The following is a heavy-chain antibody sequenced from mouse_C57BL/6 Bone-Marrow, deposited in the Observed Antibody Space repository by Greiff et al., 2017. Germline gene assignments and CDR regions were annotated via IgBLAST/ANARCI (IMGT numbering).Heavy chain of an antibody. CDR3: ARDEDV. Sequence: EVKVVESGGGLVQSGRSLRLSCATSGFTFSDFYMEWVRQAPGKGLEWIAASRNKANDYTTEYSASVKGRFIVSRDTSQSILYLQMNALRAEDTAIYYCARDEDVWGTGTTVTVSS. CDR1: GFTFSDFY. CDR2: SRNKANDYTT. V-gene: IGHV7-1*01. J-gene: IGHJ1*03.